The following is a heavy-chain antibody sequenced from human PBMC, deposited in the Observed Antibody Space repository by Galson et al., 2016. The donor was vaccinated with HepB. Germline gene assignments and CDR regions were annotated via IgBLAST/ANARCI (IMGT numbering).Heavy chain of an antibody. CDR1: GFTFSTYG. Sequence: SLRLSCAASGFTFSTYGMHWVRQAPGKGLEWVALIWDDGRKQYYVDSVKGRFTISRDNSKNTLYLQMNSLRAEDTAVYYCARDYSSFADYWGQGTLVTVSS. J-gene: IGHJ4*02. CDR2: IWDDGRKQ. CDR3: ARDYSSFADY. V-gene: IGHV3-33*08. D-gene: IGHD3-22*01.